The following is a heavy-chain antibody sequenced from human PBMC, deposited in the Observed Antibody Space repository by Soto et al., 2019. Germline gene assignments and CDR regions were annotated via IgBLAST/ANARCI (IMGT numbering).Heavy chain of an antibody. CDR3: AVYDFWSGYRLDY. Sequence: GGSLRLSCAACGFTFCDYYMSWIRQAPGKGLEWVSYISSSGSTIYYADSVKGRFTISRDNAKNSLYLQMNSLRAEDTAVYYCAVYDFWSGYRLDYWGQGTLVTVSS. D-gene: IGHD3-3*01. J-gene: IGHJ4*02. CDR2: ISSSGSTI. V-gene: IGHV3-11*01. CDR1: GFTFCDYY.